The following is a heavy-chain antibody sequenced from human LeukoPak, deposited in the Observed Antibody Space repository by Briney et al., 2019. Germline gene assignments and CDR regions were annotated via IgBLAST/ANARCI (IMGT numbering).Heavy chain of an antibody. D-gene: IGHD6-19*01. CDR1: GGSISSSSYY. J-gene: IGHJ4*02. V-gene: IGHV4-39*01. CDR2: IYYSGST. CDR3: ARYGVSGWVIDN. Sequence: SETLSLTCTVSGGSISSSSYYWGWIRQPPGKGLEWIGSIYYSGSTYYNPSLKSRVTISVDTSKNQFSLKLSSVTAADTAVYFCARYGVSGWVIDNWGQGTLVTVSS.